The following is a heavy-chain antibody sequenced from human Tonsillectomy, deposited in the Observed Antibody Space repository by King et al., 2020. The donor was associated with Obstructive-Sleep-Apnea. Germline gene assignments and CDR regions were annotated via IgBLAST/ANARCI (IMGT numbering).Heavy chain of an antibody. CDR1: GGSISSSSYY. D-gene: IGHD2-8*01. V-gene: IGHV4-39*07. Sequence: QLQESGPGLVKPSETLSLTCTVSGGSISSSSYYWGWIRQPPGKGLEWIGSIYYSGSTYYNPSLKSRVTISVDTSKNQFSLKLSSVTAADTAVYYCAREVFYYGLGRNYYYYYGMDVWGQGTTVTVSS. CDR3: AREVFYYGLGRNYYYYYGMDV. J-gene: IGHJ6*02. CDR2: IYYSGST.